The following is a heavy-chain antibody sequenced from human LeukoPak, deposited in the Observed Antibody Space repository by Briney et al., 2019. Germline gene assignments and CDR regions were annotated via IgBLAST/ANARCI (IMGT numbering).Heavy chain of an antibody. CDR3: AREGGLNWFDP. J-gene: IGHJ5*02. CDR1: GGSIDSYY. D-gene: IGHD3-16*01. V-gene: IGHV4-59*12. CDR2: IYYTGST. Sequence: PSETLSLTCTVSGGSIDSYYWSWIRQPPGKGLEWIGYIYYTGSTEYHPSLKSRVTISVDTSKNQFSLKLSSVTAADTAVYYCAREGGLNWFDPWGQGTLVTVSS.